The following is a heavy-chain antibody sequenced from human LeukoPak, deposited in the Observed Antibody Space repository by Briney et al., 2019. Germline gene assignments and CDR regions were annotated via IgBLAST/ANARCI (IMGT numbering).Heavy chain of an antibody. CDR3: AREYTWDSGNAFDI. Sequence: PGGSLRLSCAASGFTFSSYAIHWVRQAPGKGLEYVSAISSDGGSTYYANSVKGRFTISRDNSKNTLYLQMGSLRAEDMAVYYCAREYTWDSGNAFDIWGQGTMVTVSS. D-gene: IGHD1-26*01. CDR2: ISSDGGST. V-gene: IGHV3-64*01. CDR1: GFTFSSYA. J-gene: IGHJ3*02.